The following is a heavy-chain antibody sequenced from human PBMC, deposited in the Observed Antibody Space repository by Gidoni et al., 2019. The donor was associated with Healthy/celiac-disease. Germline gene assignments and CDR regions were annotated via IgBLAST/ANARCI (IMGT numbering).Heavy chain of an antibody. CDR1: GFTFRSYA. J-gene: IGHJ6*02. CDR3: ARPVNGHYYYYGLDV. V-gene: IGHV3-23*01. CDR2: ISTGGSST. Sequence: EVQLLESGGGWVQPGGSRRLSCAASGFTFRSYAMNWVRQAPGKGLEWVSGISTGGSSTYYTDSVKGRFTISRDNSKNTLSLQMNILRAEDTAVYYCARPVNGHYYYYGLDVWGQGTTVTVSS. D-gene: IGHD4-17*01.